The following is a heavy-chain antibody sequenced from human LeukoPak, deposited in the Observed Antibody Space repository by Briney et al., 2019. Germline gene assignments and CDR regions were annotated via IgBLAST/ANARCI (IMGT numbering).Heavy chain of an antibody. J-gene: IGHJ6*03. CDR3: ASGTYSSSSGVPDYYYYMDI. V-gene: IGHV1-18*01. Sequence: GASVKVSCKASGYTFTSYGISWVRQAPGQGLEWMGWISAYNGNTNYAQKLQGRVTMTTDTSTSTAYMELRSLRSDDTAVYYCASGTYSSSSGVPDYYYYMDIWGKGTTVTVSS. D-gene: IGHD6-6*01. CDR2: ISAYNGNT. CDR1: GYTFTSYG.